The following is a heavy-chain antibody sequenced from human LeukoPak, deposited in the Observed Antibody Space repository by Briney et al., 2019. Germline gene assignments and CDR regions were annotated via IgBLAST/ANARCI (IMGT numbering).Heavy chain of an antibody. V-gene: IGHV3-74*01. CDR2: INSDGSST. Sequence: GGSLRLSCAASGFTFSSYWMHWVRQAPGKGLVWVSRINSDGSSTSYADSVKGRFTISRDNAKNTLYLQMNSLRAQDTAVYYCARPLMVRGVIMYWGQGTLVTVSS. CDR3: ARPLMVRGVIMY. J-gene: IGHJ4*02. D-gene: IGHD3-10*01. CDR1: GFTFSSYW.